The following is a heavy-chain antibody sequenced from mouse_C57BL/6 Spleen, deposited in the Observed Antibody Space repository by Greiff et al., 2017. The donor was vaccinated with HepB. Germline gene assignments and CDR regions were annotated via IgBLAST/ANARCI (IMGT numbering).Heavy chain of an antibody. CDR3: ARSELGGFYFDY. Sequence: EVQLQQSGPELVKPGASVKISCKASGYTFTDYYMNWVKQSHGKSLEWIGDINPNNGGTSYNQKFKGKATLTVDKSSSTAYMELRSLTSEDSAVYYCARSELGGFYFDYWGQGTTLTVSS. CDR2: INPNNGGT. V-gene: IGHV1-26*01. D-gene: IGHD4-1*01. CDR1: GYTFTDYY. J-gene: IGHJ2*01.